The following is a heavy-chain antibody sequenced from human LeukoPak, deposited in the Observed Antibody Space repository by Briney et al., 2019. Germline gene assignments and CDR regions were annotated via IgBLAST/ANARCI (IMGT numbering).Heavy chain of an antibody. J-gene: IGHJ4*02. CDR2: IYYSGST. V-gene: IGHV4-31*03. Sequence: SETLSLTCTVSGGSISSGGYYWSWIRQHPGKGLEWIGYIYYSGSTYYNPSLKSRVTISVDTSKNQFSLKLSSVTAADTAVYYWARFTSAGRGAPRDFDYGGRGPLFT. CDR1: GGSISSGGYY. D-gene: IGHD2-15*01. CDR3: ARFTSAGRGAPRDFDY.